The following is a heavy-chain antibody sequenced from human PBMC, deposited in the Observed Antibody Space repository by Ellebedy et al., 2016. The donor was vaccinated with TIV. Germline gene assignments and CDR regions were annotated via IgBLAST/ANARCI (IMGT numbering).Heavy chain of an antibody. CDR3: AGDQSIASRPRVGSNWFDP. V-gene: IGHV3-48*01. J-gene: IGHJ5*02. CDR2: IAPGSTTI. CDR1: GFTFSRYS. Sequence: GGSLRLSXVVSGFTFSRYSMNWVRQTPGKGLEWVSYIAPGSTTIYYADFVRGRFTISRDDAKNSLYLQMNSLRVEDTAVYYCAGDQSIASRPRVGSNWFDPWGQGTLVTVSS. D-gene: IGHD6-6*01.